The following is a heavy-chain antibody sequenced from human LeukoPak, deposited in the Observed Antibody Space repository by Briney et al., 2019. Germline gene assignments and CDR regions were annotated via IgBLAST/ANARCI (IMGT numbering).Heavy chain of an antibody. J-gene: IGHJ4*02. V-gene: IGHV4-59*01. D-gene: IGHD6-13*01. CDR3: ASGPYPAAGTDHQFDY. Sequence: PSETLSLTCTVSGASISSYYWSWTRQPPGKGLEWIGYIFYRGATHYNPSLKSRVTISVDTSKNQFSLRLTSVTAADTAVYYCASGPYPAAGTDHQFDYWGQGILVTVFS. CDR2: IFYRGAT. CDR1: GASISSYY.